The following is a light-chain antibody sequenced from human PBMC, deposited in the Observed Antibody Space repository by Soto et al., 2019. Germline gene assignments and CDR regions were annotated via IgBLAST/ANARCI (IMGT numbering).Light chain of an antibody. CDR2: GAS. CDR1: QSVSRT. CDR3: QQCSNWPHT. Sequence: EIVMTQSPATLSVSPGDRATLSCRASQSVSRTLAWYQQRPGQTPRLLISGASTRATGIAARFSGSGSGPEFTLTISSLQSEDFAVYYCQQCSNWPHTFCQGTKVDNK. J-gene: IGKJ1*01. V-gene: IGKV3-15*01.